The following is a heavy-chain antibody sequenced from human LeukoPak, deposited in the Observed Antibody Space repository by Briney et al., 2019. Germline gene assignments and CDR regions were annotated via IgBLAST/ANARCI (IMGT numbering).Heavy chain of an antibody. Sequence: GGSLRLSCAASGFTLSGSAMHWVRQASGKGLEWVGRIRTKPNSYATAYAASVKGRFTISRDDSKNTAYLLMSGLKSEDTAVYYCARLKSYGDPGSFYYYATDVWGQGTTVTVSS. CDR2: IRTKPNSYAT. D-gene: IGHD4-17*01. CDR3: ARLKSYGDPGSFYYYATDV. J-gene: IGHJ6*02. CDR1: GFTLSGSA. V-gene: IGHV3-73*01.